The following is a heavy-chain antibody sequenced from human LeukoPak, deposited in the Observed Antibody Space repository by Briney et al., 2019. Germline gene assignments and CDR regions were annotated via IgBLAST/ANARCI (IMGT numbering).Heavy chain of an antibody. J-gene: IGHJ4*02. CDR2: IYYSGST. V-gene: IGHV4-39*07. Sequence: SETLSLTCTVSGGSISSSSYYWGWIRQPPGKGLEWIGSIYYSGSTYYNPSLKSRVTISVDTSKDQFSLKLSSVTAADTAVYYCARYVLDTLHGHFDYWGQGTLVTVSS. D-gene: IGHD3-16*01. CDR1: GGSISSSSYY. CDR3: ARYVLDTLHGHFDY.